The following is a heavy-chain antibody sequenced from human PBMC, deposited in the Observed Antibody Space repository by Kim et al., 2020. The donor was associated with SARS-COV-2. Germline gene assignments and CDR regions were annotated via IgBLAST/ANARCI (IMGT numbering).Heavy chain of an antibody. D-gene: IGHD3-22*01. J-gene: IGHJ4*02. CDR1: GFTFSSYA. V-gene: IGHV3-30-3*01. CDR3: ARESPITMIVVVTPSPIDY. Sequence: GGSLRLSCAASGFTFSSYAMHWVRQAPGKGLEWVAVISYDGSNKYYANSVKGRFTISRDNSKNTLYLQMNSLRAEDTAVYYCARESPITMIVVVTPSPIDYWGQGTLVTVSS. CDR2: ISYDGSNK.